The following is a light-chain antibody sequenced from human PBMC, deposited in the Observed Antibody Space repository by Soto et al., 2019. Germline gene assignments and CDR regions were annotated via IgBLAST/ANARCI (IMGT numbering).Light chain of an antibody. J-gene: IGKJ3*01. Sequence: EIVFMQSPGTLSLSPGERAILSCRASQSVTNNYLAWYRQKPGQAPKLLIYGASNRVTGIPDRFSGSGSGSDFILTISRLEPEDFAVYYCQLYGSSPPFTFGPGTKVDIK. CDR1: QSVTNNY. CDR3: QLYGSSPPFT. CDR2: GAS. V-gene: IGKV3-20*01.